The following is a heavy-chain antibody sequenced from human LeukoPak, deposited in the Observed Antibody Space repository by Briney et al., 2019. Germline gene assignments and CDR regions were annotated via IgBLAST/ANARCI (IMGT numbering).Heavy chain of an antibody. D-gene: IGHD3-3*01. CDR3: ARGPLDYDFWSGYYTGLHY. CDR2: ISAYNGNT. V-gene: IGHV1-18*01. Sequence: ASVKVSCKASGYTFTSYGISWVRQAPGQGLEWMGWISAYNGNTNYAQKLQGRVTMTTDTSTSTAYMELRSLRSEDTAVYYCARGPLDYDFWSGYYTGLHYWGQGTLVTVSS. J-gene: IGHJ4*02. CDR1: GYTFTSYG.